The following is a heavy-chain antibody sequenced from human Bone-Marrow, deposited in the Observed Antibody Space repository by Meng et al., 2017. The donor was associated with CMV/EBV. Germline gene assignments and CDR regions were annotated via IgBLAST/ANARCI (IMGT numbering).Heavy chain of an antibody. J-gene: IGHJ4*02. V-gene: IGHV3-66*02. CDR2: IYSGGST. Sequence: GESLKISCAASGFTVSSNYMSWVRQAPGKGLEWVSVIYSGGSTYYADSVKGRFTISRDNSKNTLYLQMNSLRAEDTAVYYCASGGDLTYWGQGTLVTVSS. D-gene: IGHD2-21*02. CDR1: GFTVSSNY. CDR3: ASGGDLTY.